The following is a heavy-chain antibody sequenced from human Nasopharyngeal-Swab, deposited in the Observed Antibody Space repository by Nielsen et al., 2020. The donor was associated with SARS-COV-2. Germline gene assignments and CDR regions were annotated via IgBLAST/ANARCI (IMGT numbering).Heavy chain of an antibody. CDR2: IFSNDEK. CDR3: ARIDFDSSGYYSAFDI. J-gene: IGHJ3*02. Sequence: WSRQSAGKVLEWLAHIFSNDEKSYSTSLKSRLTISKDTSKSQVVLTMTNMDPVDTATYYCARIDFDSSGYYSAFDIWGQGTMVTVSS. V-gene: IGHV2-26*01. D-gene: IGHD3-22*01.